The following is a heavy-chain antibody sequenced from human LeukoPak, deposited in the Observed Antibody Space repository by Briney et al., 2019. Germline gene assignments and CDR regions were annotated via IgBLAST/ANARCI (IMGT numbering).Heavy chain of an antibody. CDR3: ARAPEYYYGSGSYYNDY. CDR2: IIPIFGTA. CDR1: GGTFSSYA. V-gene: IGHV1-69*13. D-gene: IGHD3-10*01. J-gene: IGHJ4*02. Sequence: ASVKVSCKASGGTFSSYAISWVRQAPGQGLEWTGGIIPIFGTANYAQKFQGRVTITADESTSTAYMELSSLRSEDTAVYYCARAPEYYYGSGSYYNDYWGQGTLVTVSS.